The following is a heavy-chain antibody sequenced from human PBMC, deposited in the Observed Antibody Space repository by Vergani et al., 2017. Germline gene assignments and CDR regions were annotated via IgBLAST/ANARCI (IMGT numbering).Heavy chain of an antibody. V-gene: IGHV3-30*01. Sequence: QVQLVESGGGVVQPGRSLRLSRAASGFTFSSYAMHWVRQAPGKGLEWVAVISYDGSNKDYADSVKGRFTISRDNSKNTLYLQMNSLRAEDTAVYYCARDGSSSRSFYYYYYRDVWGKGP. D-gene: IGHD6-6*01. CDR3: ARDGSSSRSFYYYYYRDV. J-gene: IGHJ6*03. CDR1: GFTFSSYA. CDR2: ISYDGSNK.